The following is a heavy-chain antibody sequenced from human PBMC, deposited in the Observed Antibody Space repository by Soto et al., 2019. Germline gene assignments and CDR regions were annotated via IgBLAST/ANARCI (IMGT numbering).Heavy chain of an antibody. CDR1: GFTLSDHY. V-gene: IGHV3-72*01. Sequence: PGGSLRLSCAGSGFTLSDHYIDWVRQAPGKGLEWVGRSRDKAQGYSTAYAASVKGRFTTSRDESKNSVYLQMNSLKASDTAMYYCARPELAPPVDGAFDIWGQGTMVTVSS. D-gene: IGHD5-12*01. J-gene: IGHJ3*02. CDR2: SRDKAQGYST. CDR3: ARPELAPPVDGAFDI.